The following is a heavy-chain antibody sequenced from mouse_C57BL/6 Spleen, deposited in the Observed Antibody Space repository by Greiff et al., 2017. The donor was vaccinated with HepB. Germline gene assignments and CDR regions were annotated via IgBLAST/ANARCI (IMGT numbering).Heavy chain of an antibody. CDR3: ARPDYYGSSYWYFDV. V-gene: IGHV5-4*03. D-gene: IGHD1-1*01. CDR1: GFTFSSYA. Sequence: EVMLVESGGGLVKPGGSLKLSCAASGFTFSSYAMSWVRQTPEKRLEWVATISDGGSYTYYPDNVKGRFTISRDNAKNNLYLQMSHLKSEDTAMYYCARPDYYGSSYWYFDVWGTGTTVTVSS. J-gene: IGHJ1*03. CDR2: ISDGGSYT.